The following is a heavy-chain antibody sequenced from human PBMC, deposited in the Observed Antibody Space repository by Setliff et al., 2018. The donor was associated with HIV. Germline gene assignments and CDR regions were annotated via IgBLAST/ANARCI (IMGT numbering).Heavy chain of an antibody. J-gene: IGHJ4*02. CDR2: IYHSGST. CDR3: ARDSSSSVDY. Sequence: SETLSLTCTVSGYSISSGYYWGWIRQPPGKGLEWIGSIYHSGSTYCNPSLKSRVTISVDTSKNQFSLKLSSVTAADTAVYYCARDSSSSVDYWGQGTLVTVSS. D-gene: IGHD6-6*01. CDR1: GYSISSGYY. V-gene: IGHV4-38-2*02.